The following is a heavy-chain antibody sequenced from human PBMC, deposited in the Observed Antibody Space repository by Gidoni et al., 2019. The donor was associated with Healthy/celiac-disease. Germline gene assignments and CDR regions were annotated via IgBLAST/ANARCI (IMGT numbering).Heavy chain of an antibody. J-gene: IGHJ3*02. V-gene: IGHV3-13*04. D-gene: IGHD3-9*01. CDR1: GFTFSSYD. Sequence: EVQLVESGGGLVQHGGSLRLSCAASGFTFSSYDLHWVRQATGKGLEWVSAIGTAGNTYYPGSVKGRLTISRENAKNSLYLQMNSLRAGDTAVYYCARGLRYFDRMTNHDAFDIWGQGTMVTVSS. CDR2: IGTAGNT. CDR3: ARGLRYFDRMTNHDAFDI.